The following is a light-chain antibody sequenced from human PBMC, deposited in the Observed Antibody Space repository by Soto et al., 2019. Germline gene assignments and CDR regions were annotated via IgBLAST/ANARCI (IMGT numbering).Light chain of an antibody. CDR2: DAS. CDR3: QQYNSYSRT. Sequence: DIQMTQSASTLSASVGDRVTSTCRASESISSWLAWYQQKPGKAPKLLIYDASSLESGVPSRFSGSGSGTEFTLTISSLQPDDFATYYCQQYNSYSRTFGQGTKVDTK. CDR1: ESISSW. J-gene: IGKJ1*01. V-gene: IGKV1-5*01.